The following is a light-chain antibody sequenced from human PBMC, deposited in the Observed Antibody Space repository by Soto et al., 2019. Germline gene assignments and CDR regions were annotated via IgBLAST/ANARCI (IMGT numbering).Light chain of an antibody. Sequence: IVLTQSPGTLSLSPGERATLSFSASQSVTSSYLAWYQQKPGQAPRLLIYGASSRATGIPDRFSGSGSGTDFTLTISRLEPEDFAVYYCQQYGSSPVTFGQATKVDNK. CDR1: QSVTSSY. V-gene: IGKV3-20*01. CDR3: QQYGSSPVT. CDR2: GAS. J-gene: IGKJ1*01.